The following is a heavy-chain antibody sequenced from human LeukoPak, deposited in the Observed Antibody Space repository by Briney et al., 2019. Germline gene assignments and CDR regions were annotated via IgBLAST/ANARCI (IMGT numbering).Heavy chain of an antibody. CDR3: AKPPPNRIAAKIDYYGMDV. CDR2: ISYDGSNK. CDR1: GFTFSSYA. J-gene: IGHJ6*02. D-gene: IGHD6-13*01. Sequence: GGSLRLSCAASGFTFSSYAMHWVRQAPGKGLEWVAVISYDGSNKYYADSVKGRFTISRDNSKNTLYLQMNSLRAEDTAVYYCAKPPPNRIAAKIDYYGMDVWGQGTTVTVSS. V-gene: IGHV3-30*04.